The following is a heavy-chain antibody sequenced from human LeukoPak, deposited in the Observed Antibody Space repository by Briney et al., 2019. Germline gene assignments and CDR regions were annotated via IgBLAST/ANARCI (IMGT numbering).Heavy chain of an antibody. Sequence: ASVKVSCKASGYTFTSYYMHWVRQAPGQGLEWMGIINPSGDSTSYAQKFQGRVTMTRDTSASTVYMELSSLRSEDTAVYYCVRVRSDYSSSRGDFDYWGQGTLVTVSS. V-gene: IGHV1-46*01. CDR1: GYTFTSYY. CDR2: INPSGDST. J-gene: IGHJ4*02. D-gene: IGHD6-6*01. CDR3: VRVRSDYSSSRGDFDY.